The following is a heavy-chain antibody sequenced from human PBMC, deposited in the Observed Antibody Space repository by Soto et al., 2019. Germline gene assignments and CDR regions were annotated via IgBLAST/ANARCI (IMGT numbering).Heavy chain of an antibody. V-gene: IGHV5-10-1*01. D-gene: IGHD3-22*01. CDR1: GYTFTSYW. CDR3: ARQSGGHYYDSINYYDY. Sequence: GESLKISCKGSGYTFTSYWITWVRQMPGKGPEWVATIDCSDSYINYSPSFQGHVTISADKSVSTAYLQWSSLKASDSAMYYCARQSGGHYYDSINYYDYWGQGTLVTVSS. J-gene: IGHJ4*02. CDR2: IDCSDSYI.